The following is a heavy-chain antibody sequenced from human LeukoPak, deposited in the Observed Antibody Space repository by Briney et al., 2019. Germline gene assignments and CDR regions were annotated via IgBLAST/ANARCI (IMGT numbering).Heavy chain of an antibody. CDR3: ARRVGYCSSTSCYILSDY. V-gene: IGHV4-39*01. D-gene: IGHD2-2*02. CDR1: GGSISSSSYY. CDR2: IYYSGST. Sequence: SETLSLTCTVSGGSISSSSYYWGWIRQPPGKGLEWIGSIYYSGSTYYNPSLKSRVTISVDTSKNQFSLKLSSVTAADTAVYYCARRVGYCSSTSCYILSDYWGQGTLATVSS. J-gene: IGHJ4*02.